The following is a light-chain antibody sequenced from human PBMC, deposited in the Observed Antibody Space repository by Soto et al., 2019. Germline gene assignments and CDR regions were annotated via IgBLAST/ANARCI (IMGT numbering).Light chain of an antibody. J-gene: IGLJ1*01. CDR2: EGS. Sequence: QSALTQPASVLGSAGQSITISCSGSISDVGSSGPVSWYQHHPGQVPKLIIYEGSRRPSGVSSRFSGSKTGNTASLTITGLQAEDEANYYCCSYVGARTYVFGTGTKVTVL. CDR1: ISDVGSSGP. V-gene: IGLV2-23*01. CDR3: CSYVGARTYV.